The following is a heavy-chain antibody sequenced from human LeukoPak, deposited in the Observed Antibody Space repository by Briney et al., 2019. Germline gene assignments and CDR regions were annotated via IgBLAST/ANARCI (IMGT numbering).Heavy chain of an antibody. CDR2: ISSSSYI. CDR3: AKDPGYNWNDGDAFDI. CDR1: GFTFSSYS. Sequence: PGGSLRLSCAASGFTFSSYSMNWVRQAPGKGLGWVSSISSSSYIYYADSVKGRFTISRDNAKNSLYLQMNSLRAEDTAVYYCAKDPGYNWNDGDAFDIWGQGTMVTVSS. V-gene: IGHV3-21*01. J-gene: IGHJ3*02. D-gene: IGHD1-1*01.